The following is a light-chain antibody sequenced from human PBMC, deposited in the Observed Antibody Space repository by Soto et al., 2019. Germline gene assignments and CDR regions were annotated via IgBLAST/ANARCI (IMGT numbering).Light chain of an antibody. Sequence: EIVLTQSPGTLSLSPGERATLSCKASQSVSSSYLAWYQQKPGQAPRLLIYGASSRATDIPDRFSGSGSGTDFTLTITSLEPEDFAVYYCQQYGSSPLWTFGQGTKVEIK. J-gene: IGKJ1*01. CDR2: GAS. CDR3: QQYGSSPLWT. CDR1: QSVSSSY. V-gene: IGKV3-20*01.